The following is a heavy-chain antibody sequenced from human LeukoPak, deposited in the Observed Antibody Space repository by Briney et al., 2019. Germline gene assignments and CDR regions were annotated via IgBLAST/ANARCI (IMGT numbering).Heavy chain of an antibody. CDR1: GYTFTSCG. CDR3: AREASARICYYDSSGFQPCYYYYMDV. V-gene: IGHV1-18*01. Sequence: ASVKVSCKASGYTFTSCGISWARQAPGQGLEWMGWISAYNGNTNYAQKLQGRVTMTTDTSTSTAYMELRSLRSDDTAVYYCAREASARICYYDSSGFQPCYYYYMDVWGKGTTVTVSS. D-gene: IGHD3-22*01. CDR2: ISAYNGNT. J-gene: IGHJ6*03.